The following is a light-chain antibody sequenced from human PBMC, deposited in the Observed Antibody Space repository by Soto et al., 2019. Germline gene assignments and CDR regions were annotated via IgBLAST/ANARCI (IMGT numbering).Light chain of an antibody. Sequence: DLQMTQSPSSLSASVGDRVTITCRASQSISSYLHWYQQKPGQAPKLLIYAASSLQSGVPSRFSGSGSGTDVTLTISSLQREDFGTYYCQQSYSSPWTFGQGTKVEI. CDR2: AAS. J-gene: IGKJ1*01. CDR1: QSISSY. CDR3: QQSYSSPWT. V-gene: IGKV1-39*01.